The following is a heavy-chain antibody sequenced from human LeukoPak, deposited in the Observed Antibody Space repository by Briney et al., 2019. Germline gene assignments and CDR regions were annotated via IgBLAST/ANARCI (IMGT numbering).Heavy chain of an antibody. Sequence: GGSLRLSCAASGFTFSSYGMHWVRQAPGKGLEWVAVISYDGSNKYYADSVKGRFTISRDNSKNTLYLQMNSLRAEDTAVYYCAKYGLGTLGGMDVWGQGTTVTVSS. V-gene: IGHV3-30*18. CDR3: AKYGLGTLGGMDV. CDR2: ISYDGSNK. CDR1: GFTFSSYG. D-gene: IGHD3-10*01. J-gene: IGHJ6*02.